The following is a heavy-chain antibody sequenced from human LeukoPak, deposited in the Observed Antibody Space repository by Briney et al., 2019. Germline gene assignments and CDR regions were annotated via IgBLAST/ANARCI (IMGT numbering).Heavy chain of an antibody. CDR1: GYTFTSYD. D-gene: IGHD6-19*01. CDR3: ARAGRYSSGLYYFDY. CDR2: MNPNSGNT. V-gene: IGHV1-8*01. Sequence: ASVKVSCKASGYTFTSYDINWVRQAPGQGLEWMGWMNPNSGNTGYAQKFQGRVTMTRNTSISTAYMELSSLRSEDTAVYYCARAGRYSSGLYYFDYWGQGTLVTVSS. J-gene: IGHJ4*02.